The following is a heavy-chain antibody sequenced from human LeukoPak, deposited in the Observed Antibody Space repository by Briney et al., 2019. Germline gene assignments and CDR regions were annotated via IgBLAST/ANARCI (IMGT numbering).Heavy chain of an antibody. CDR2: ISSSSSYI. Sequence: GGSLRLSCAASGFTFSSYSMNWVRQAPGKGLEWVSSISSSSSYIYYADSVKGRFTISRDNAKNSLYLQMNSLRAEDTAVYYCARGRRVAAAGTQPPDYWGQGTLVTVSS. CDR1: GFTFSSYS. CDR3: ARGRRVAAAGTQPPDY. J-gene: IGHJ4*02. V-gene: IGHV3-21*01. D-gene: IGHD6-13*01.